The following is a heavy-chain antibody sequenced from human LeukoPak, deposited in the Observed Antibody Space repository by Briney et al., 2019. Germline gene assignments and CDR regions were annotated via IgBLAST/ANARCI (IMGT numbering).Heavy chain of an antibody. J-gene: IGHJ1*01. Sequence: GGALRLSRAASGFTFSHYGRHWVRQTPGAGLEGVAVIWSDGSDKYFAKSVTGRFTISRDNSKNSLFLQMNSLRAEETAVYYCAKDAQRGFDYSNSLQNWGQGILVTVSS. D-gene: IGHD4-11*01. CDR3: AKDAQRGFDYSNSLQN. CDR1: GFTFSHYG. V-gene: IGHV3-33*06. CDR2: IWSDGSDK.